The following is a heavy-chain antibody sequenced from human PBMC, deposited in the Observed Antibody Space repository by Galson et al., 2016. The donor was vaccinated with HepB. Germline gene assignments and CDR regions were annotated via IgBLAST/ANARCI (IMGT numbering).Heavy chain of an antibody. D-gene: IGHD6-13*01. CDR3: ARRFAAADAPGAFDI. V-gene: IGHV1-69*10. CDR2: IIPRGGST. Sequence: SVKVSCKASGGTFSRNAISWVRQAPGQGLEWMGAIIPRGGSTTYPEKFQDRVTMTGGTSTSTLYMELSGLRPDDTAVYFCARRFAAADAPGAFDIWGQGTMVTVSS. CDR1: GGTFSRNA. J-gene: IGHJ3*02.